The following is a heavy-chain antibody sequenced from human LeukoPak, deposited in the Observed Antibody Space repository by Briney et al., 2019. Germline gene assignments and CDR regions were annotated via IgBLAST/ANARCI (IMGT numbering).Heavy chain of an antibody. V-gene: IGHV3-9*01. CDR1: GFTLDDYA. Sequence: RMLRRLSWAASGFTLDDYAMSWVRQAPGKGLDWVSGISWNSGSIGYADSVKGRFTISRDNAKKSLYLQMNSLRAEDTALYYCAKGLSGWPLDYWGQGTLVTVSS. CDR3: AKGLSGWPLDY. D-gene: IGHD6-19*01. J-gene: IGHJ4*02. CDR2: ISWNSGSI.